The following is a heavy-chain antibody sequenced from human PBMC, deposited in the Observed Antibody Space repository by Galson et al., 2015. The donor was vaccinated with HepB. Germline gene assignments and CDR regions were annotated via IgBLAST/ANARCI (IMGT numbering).Heavy chain of an antibody. J-gene: IGHJ4*02. V-gene: IGHV3-48*04. CDR1: GFTFNGYS. Sequence: LRLSCAASGFTFNGYSMNWVRQAPGKGLEWLSYISSSSSTTIYYADSVKGRFTISRDNAKSSLYLQMNSLRAEDTAVYYCAREKGSIFSQLYYFDYWGQGALVTVSS. CDR2: ISSSSSTTI. CDR3: AREKGSIFSQLYYFDY. D-gene: IGHD3-16*01.